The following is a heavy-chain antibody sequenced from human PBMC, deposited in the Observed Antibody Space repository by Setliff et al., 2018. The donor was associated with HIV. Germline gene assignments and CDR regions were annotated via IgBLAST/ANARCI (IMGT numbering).Heavy chain of an antibody. Sequence: SETLSLTCAVYGGSVSGHYCGWFRQPPGKGLEWIGEITPSGATNYLPSLKSRVTMSLDTSKHQFSLKMTSVTAADTAVYYCAAATTLLSPRAWGQGTLVTVSS. CDR1: GGSVSGHY. J-gene: IGHJ5*02. D-gene: IGHD2-15*01. CDR3: AAATTLLSPRA. CDR2: ITPSGAT. V-gene: IGHV4-34*01.